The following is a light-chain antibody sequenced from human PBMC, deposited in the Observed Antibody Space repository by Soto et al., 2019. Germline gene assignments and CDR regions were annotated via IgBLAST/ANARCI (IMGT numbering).Light chain of an antibody. V-gene: IGLV4-60*02. Sequence: QSALTQSSSASASLGSSVKLTCTLSSGHSSYIIAWHQQQPGKAPRYLMNLEGRGSYNKGSGVPDRFSGSSSGADRYLTISNLQFEDEADYYCETWDSHTWVFGGGTKLTVL. CDR2: LEGRGSY. J-gene: IGLJ3*02. CDR3: ETWDSHTWV. CDR1: SGHSSYI.